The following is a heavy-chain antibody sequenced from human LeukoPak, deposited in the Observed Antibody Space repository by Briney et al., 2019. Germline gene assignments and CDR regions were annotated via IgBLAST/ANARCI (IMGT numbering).Heavy chain of an antibody. J-gene: IGHJ4*02. D-gene: IGHD2-2*01. Sequence: GASVKVSCKASGYTFTGYYMHWARQAPGQGLEWMGWINPNSGGTNYAQKFQGRVTMTRDTSISTAYMELSRLRSDDTAVYYCAREFPDIVVVPAGQGFHYWGQGTLVTVSS. V-gene: IGHV1-2*02. CDR1: GYTFTGYY. CDR2: INPNSGGT. CDR3: AREFPDIVVVPAGQGFHY.